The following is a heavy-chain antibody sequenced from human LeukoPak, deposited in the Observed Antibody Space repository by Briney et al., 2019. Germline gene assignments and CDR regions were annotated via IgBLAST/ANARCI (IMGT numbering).Heavy chain of an antibody. Sequence: GGSLRLSCAASGFTFSNYWLNWVRQAPGKGLEWVADIKEDGSEKYYVDSVKGRFTISRDNAKNSLFLQMNSLRAEDTAVYYCARTLRGGGALDYWGQGTLVTVSS. V-gene: IGHV3-7*03. D-gene: IGHD3-16*01. CDR1: GFTFSNYW. CDR2: IKEDGSEK. CDR3: ARTLRGGGALDY. J-gene: IGHJ4*02.